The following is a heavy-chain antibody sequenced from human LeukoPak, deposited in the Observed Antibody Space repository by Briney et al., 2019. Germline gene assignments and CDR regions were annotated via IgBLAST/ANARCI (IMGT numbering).Heavy chain of an antibody. CDR3: ARVKGAIAAAALDY. CDR1: GFTFSSYW. CDR2: INSDGSTT. D-gene: IGHD6-13*01. J-gene: IGHJ4*02. Sequence: GGSLRLSCAASGFTFSSYWMHWVRQAPGKGLVWVSRINSDGSTTSYADSVKGRFTISRDNAKNTLYLQMNSLRAEDTAVYYCARVKGAIAAAALDYWGQGTLVTVSS. V-gene: IGHV3-74*01.